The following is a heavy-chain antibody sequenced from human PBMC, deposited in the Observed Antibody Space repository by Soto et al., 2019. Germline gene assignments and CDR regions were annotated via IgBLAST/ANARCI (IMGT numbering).Heavy chain of an antibody. CDR2: IIPIFGTA. J-gene: IGHJ6*02. V-gene: IGHV1-69*13. D-gene: IGHD2-15*01. CDR3: ASEGIVVVVATTYGMDV. CDR1: GGTFSSYA. Sequence: SVKVSCKASGGTFSSYAISWVRQAPGQGLEWMGGIIPIFGTANYAQKFQGRVTITADESTSTAYMELSSLRSEDTAVYYCASEGIVVVVATTYGMDVWGQGTTVTVSS.